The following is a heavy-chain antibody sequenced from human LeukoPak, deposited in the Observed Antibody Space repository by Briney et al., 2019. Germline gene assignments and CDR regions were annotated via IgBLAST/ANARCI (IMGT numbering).Heavy chain of an antibody. CDR2: INHSGST. J-gene: IGHJ3*02. D-gene: IGHD3-9*01. Sequence: PSETLSLTCAVYGGSFSGYYWSWIRQPPGKGLEWIGEINHSGSTNYNPSLKSRVTISVDASTNQFSLKVTSVTAADTALYYCARTGLTGPFDIWGQGTMVTVPS. V-gene: IGHV4-34*01. CDR3: ARTGLTGPFDI. CDR1: GGSFSGYY.